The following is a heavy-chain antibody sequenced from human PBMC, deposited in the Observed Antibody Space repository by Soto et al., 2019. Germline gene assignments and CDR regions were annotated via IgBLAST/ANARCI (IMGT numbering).Heavy chain of an antibody. D-gene: IGHD4-17*01. CDR1: GLTFSDRY. Sequence: GGALRLSCAASGLTFSDRYMDWVRQAPGKGLEWVGRIRKKTNSYTAEYAASVKGRFIISRDDSTNSLYLQMSSLKTEDTAVYYCTTVTTVDYYFDYWGQGTLVTVSS. CDR2: IRKKTNSYTA. CDR3: TTVTTVDYYFDY. V-gene: IGHV3-72*01. J-gene: IGHJ4*02.